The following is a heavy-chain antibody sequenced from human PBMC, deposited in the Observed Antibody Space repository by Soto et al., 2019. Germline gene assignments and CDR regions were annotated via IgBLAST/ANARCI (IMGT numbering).Heavy chain of an antibody. CDR1: GDAISSGARS. CDR3: ARAMTTVTTIDY. V-gene: IGHV4-30-2*01. CDR2: IHHSGST. Sequence: SETLSLTCTVAGDAISSGARSWSWIRQPPGRGLEWIGSIHHSGSTYYNPSLISRVTISLDTSQSQFSLRLTSVTAADTAVYYCARAMTTVTTIDYWGQGTLVTVSS. J-gene: IGHJ4*02. D-gene: IGHD4-17*01.